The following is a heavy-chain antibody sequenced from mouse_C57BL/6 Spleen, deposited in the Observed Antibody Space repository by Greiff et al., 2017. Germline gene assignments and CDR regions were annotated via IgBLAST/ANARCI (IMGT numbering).Heavy chain of an antibody. Sequence: EVQLQQSGPGLVKPSQSLSLTCSVTGYSITSGYYWNWIRQFPGNKLEWMGYISYDGSNNYKPSLKNRISITRDTSKNQFFLKLNSVTTEDTATYFYARESPHSYGRWYVDYWGQGTTLTVSS. V-gene: IGHV3-6*01. J-gene: IGHJ2*01. D-gene: IGHD1-1*01. CDR3: ARESPHSYGRWYVDY. CDR2: ISYDGSN. CDR1: GYSITSGYY.